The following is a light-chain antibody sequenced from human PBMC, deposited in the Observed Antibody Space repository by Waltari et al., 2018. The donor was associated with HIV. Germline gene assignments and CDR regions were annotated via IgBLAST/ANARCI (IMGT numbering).Light chain of an antibody. CDR3: ESADSSLWV. CDR1: ALPKQY. CDR2: KDS. Sequence: SYELTQPPSVSVSPGQTARITCSGDALPKQYAYWYQQKAGQAPVLVIYKDSERPSGIPERFSGSSSGTTVTLTISGVQAEDEADYYGESADSSLWVFGGGTKLTVL. J-gene: IGLJ3*02. V-gene: IGLV3-25*03.